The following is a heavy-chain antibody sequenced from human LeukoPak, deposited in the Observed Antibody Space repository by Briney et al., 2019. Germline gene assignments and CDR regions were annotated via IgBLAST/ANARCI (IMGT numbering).Heavy chain of an antibody. CDR3: ARRSWQNWFDP. CDR1: GGSISSSSYY. V-gene: IGHV4-39*01. D-gene: IGHD1-26*01. CDR2: IYYSGRT. J-gene: IGHJ5*02. Sequence: PSETLSLTCTVSGGSISSSSYYWGWIRQPPGKGLEWIGSIYYSGRTYYNPSLKSRVTISVDTSKNQFSLKLSSVTAADTAVYYCARRSWQNWFDPWGQGTLVTVSS.